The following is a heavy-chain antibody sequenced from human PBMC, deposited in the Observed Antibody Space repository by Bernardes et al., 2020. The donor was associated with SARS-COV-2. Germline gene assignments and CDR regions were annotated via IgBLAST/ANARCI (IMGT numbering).Heavy chain of an antibody. D-gene: IGHD3-3*01. CDR2: INHSGST. V-gene: IGHV4-34*01. J-gene: IGHJ4*02. CDR3: ARGRLPTIFGVAIMGGGARSFDY. CDR1: GGSFSGYY. Sequence: SETLSLTCAVYGGSFSGYYWSWIRQPPGKGLEWIGEINHSGSTNYNPSLKSRVTISVDTSKNQFSLKLSSVTAADTAVYYCARGRLPTIFGVAIMGGGARSFDYWGQGTLVTVSS.